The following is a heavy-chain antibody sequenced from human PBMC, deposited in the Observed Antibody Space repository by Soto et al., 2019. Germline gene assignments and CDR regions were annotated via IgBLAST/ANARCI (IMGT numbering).Heavy chain of an antibody. J-gene: IGHJ5*02. V-gene: IGHV4-59*01. D-gene: IGHD4-17*01. CDR3: ASSVLGGDYETEADTRFDP. CDR2: IYYSGST. CDR1: GGSISSYY. Sequence: SETLSLTCTVSGGSISSYYWSWIRQPPGKGLEWIGYIYYSGSTNYNPSLKSRVTISVDTSKNQFSLKLSSVTAADTAVYYCASSVLGGDYETEADTRFDPWGQGTLVTVSS.